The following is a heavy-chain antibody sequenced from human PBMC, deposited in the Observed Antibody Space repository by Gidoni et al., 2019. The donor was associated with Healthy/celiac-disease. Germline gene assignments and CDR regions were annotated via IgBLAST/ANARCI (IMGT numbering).Heavy chain of an antibody. CDR3: AKDMDGSGSYYIPSYRPGYYYYYGMDV. Sequence: QVQLVESGGGVVQPGRSLRLSCAASGFTFSSYGMHWVRQAPGKGLEWVAVISYDGSNKYYADSVKGRFTISRDNSKNTLYLQMNSLRAEDTAVYYCAKDMDGSGSYYIPSYRPGYYYYYGMDVWGQGTTVTVSS. CDR2: ISYDGSNK. D-gene: IGHD3-10*01. CDR1: GFTFSSYG. V-gene: IGHV3-30*18. J-gene: IGHJ6*02.